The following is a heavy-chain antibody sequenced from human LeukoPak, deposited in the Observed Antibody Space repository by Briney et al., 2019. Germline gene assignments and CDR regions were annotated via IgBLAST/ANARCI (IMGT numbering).Heavy chain of an antibody. Sequence: PGRSLRLSCAASGFTFSSYAMHWVRQAPGKGLEWVAVISYDGSNKYYADSVKGRFAISRDNSKNTLYLQMNSLRAEDTAVYYCARVKGSGTSLVDYWGQGTLVTVSS. D-gene: IGHD4-23*01. V-gene: IGHV3-30*01. J-gene: IGHJ4*02. CDR1: GFTFSSYA. CDR2: ISYDGSNK. CDR3: ARVKGSGTSLVDY.